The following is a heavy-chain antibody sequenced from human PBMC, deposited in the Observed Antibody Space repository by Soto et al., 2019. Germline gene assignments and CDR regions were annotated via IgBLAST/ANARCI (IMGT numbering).Heavy chain of an antibody. Sequence: QVQLVQSGAEVKKPGSSVKVSCKASGGTFSSYAISWVRQAPGQGLEWMGGIFPIFGTANYAQKFQGRVTITADESTSTAYMELSSLRSEDTAVYYCAGGISIFGVVSYYFDYWGQGTLVTVSS. CDR3: AGGISIFGVVSYYFDY. CDR1: GGTFSSYA. J-gene: IGHJ4*02. D-gene: IGHD3-3*01. CDR2: IFPIFGTA. V-gene: IGHV1-69*01.